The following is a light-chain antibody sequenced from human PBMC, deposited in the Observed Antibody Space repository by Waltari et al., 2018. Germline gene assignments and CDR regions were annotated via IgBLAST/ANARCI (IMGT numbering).Light chain of an antibody. CDR2: GAS. CDR3: QHRGHWPPEAT. CDR1: QSISSY. Sequence: EIVLRQSPATLSLSPGERASLSCRASQSISSYLAWYPQKPGQAPRLPIYGASTRATGIPARVSGSGSGTDFTLIISSLEPEDFAVYYCQHRGHWPPEATFGPGTKVDIK. J-gene: IGKJ3*01. V-gene: IGKV3-11*01.